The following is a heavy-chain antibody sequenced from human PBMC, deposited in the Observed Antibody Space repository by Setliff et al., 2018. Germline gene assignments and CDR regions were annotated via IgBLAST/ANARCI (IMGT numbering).Heavy chain of an antibody. CDR1: GGSFSGYY. Sequence: SETLSLTCAVYGGSFSGYYWSWIRQPPGKRLEWIGEIIHSGSTNYNPSLKSRVTISMDTSKNQFSLKLSSVTAADTAVYYCARVIEMPGRHNWFDPWGHGTLVTVSS. J-gene: IGHJ5*02. D-gene: IGHD1-26*01. CDR2: IIHSGST. V-gene: IGHV4-34*12. CDR3: ARVIEMPGRHNWFDP.